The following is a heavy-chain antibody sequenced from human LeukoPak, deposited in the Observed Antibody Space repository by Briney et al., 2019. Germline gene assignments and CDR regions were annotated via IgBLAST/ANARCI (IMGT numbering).Heavy chain of an antibody. CDR2: INHSGST. CDR1: GGSFNDYC. CDR3: ARVSSLNWFDP. V-gene: IGHV4-34*01. D-gene: IGHD6-13*01. Sequence: SETLSLTCALSGGSFNDYCWSWIRQPPGKGLEWIGEINHSGSTNYNPSLKRRVTISVDTSKNQFSLKLSSVTAADTAVYYCARVSSLNWFDPWGQGTLVTVSS. J-gene: IGHJ5*02.